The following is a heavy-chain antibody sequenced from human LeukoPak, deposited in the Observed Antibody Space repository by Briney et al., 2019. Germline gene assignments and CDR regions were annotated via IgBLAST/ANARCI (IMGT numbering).Heavy chain of an antibody. CDR3: ARDQYRQYQLLSANWFDP. CDR2: IIPIFGTA. D-gene: IGHD2-2*01. CDR1: GGTFSSYA. V-gene: IGHV1-69*01. Sequence: SVKVSCKASGGTFSSYAISWVRQAPGQGLEWMGGIIPIFGTANYAQKFQGRVTITADESTSAAYMELSSLRSEDTAVYYCARDQYRQYQLLSANWFDPWGQGTLVTVSS. J-gene: IGHJ5*02.